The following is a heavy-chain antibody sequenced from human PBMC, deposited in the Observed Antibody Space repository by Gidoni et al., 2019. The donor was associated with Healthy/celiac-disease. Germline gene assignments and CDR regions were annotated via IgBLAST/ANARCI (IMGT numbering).Heavy chain of an antibody. CDR3: ARENGIAVANRAETGVLDY. CDR1: GFTFSSYG. V-gene: IGHV3-33*01. D-gene: IGHD6-19*01. Sequence: QVQLVESGGGVVQPGRSLRLSCAASGFTFSSYGMPWVRQAPGKGLEWVAVIWYDGSNKYYADSVKGRFTISRDNSKNTLYLQMNSLRAEDTAVYYCARENGIAVANRAETGVLDYWGQGTLVTVSS. CDR2: IWYDGSNK. J-gene: IGHJ4*02.